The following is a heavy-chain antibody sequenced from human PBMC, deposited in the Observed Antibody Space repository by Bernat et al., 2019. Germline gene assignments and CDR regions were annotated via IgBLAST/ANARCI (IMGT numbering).Heavy chain of an antibody. CDR2: IKQDGSEK. D-gene: IGHD3-10*01. Sequence: EVQLVESGGGLVQPGGSLRLSCAASGFTFSSYWMSWVRQAPGKGLEWVATIKQDGSEKYYVDSVKGRFTISRDNAKNSLYLQMNSLRAEDTAVYYCAREVGHYYGSGSDYWGQGTLVTVSS. CDR1: GFTFSSYW. V-gene: IGHV3-7*03. CDR3: AREVGHYYGSGSDY. J-gene: IGHJ4*02.